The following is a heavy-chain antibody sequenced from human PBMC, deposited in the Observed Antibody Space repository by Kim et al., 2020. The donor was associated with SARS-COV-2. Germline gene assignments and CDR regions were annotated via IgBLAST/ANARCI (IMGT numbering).Heavy chain of an antibody. CDR3: VGDWRGVGTWDGCDL. Sequence: ETLSLTCTVSGGSISTYYWTWIRQPSGQGLECLAYASYTVRTNYNPSLKSRLTILVDTTKNSFSLILNSATAADTAVYFCVGDWRGVGTWDGCDLWGQGTMDTISS. CDR2: ASYTVRT. D-gene: IGHD1-26*01. J-gene: IGHJ3*01. V-gene: IGHV4-59*01. CDR1: GGSISTYY.